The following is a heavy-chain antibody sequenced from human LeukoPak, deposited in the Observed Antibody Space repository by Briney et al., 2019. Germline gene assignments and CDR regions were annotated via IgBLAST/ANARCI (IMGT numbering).Heavy chain of an antibody. CDR3: ASPAVVTDTSSDY. Sequence: GGSLRLSCAASGFTVSRNYMSWVRQAPGKGLEWVSVIYSGDGTYYADSVKGRFTISRDNPKNTLYLQMNSLKAEDTAVYYCASPAVVTDTSSDYWGQGTLVTVSS. D-gene: IGHD4-23*01. CDR2: IYSGDGT. CDR1: GFTVSRNY. V-gene: IGHV3-53*01. J-gene: IGHJ4*02.